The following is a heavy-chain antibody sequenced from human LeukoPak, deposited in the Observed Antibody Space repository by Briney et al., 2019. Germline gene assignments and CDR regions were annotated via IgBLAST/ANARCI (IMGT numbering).Heavy chain of an antibody. CDR2: INPNSGGT. D-gene: IGHD2-21*02. CDR3: ARESYAAAYCGGDCPPDY. J-gene: IGHJ4*02. V-gene: IGHV1-2*02. Sequence: ASVKVSCKASGYTFTGYYMHWVRQAPGQGLEWMGWINPNSGGTNYAQKFQGRITMTRDTSISTAYMGLSRLRSDDTAVYYCARESYAAAYCGGDCPPDYWGQGTLVTVSS. CDR1: GYTFTGYY.